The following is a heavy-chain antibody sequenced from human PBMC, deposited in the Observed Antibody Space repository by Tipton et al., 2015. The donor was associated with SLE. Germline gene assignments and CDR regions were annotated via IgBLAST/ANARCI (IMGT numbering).Heavy chain of an antibody. D-gene: IGHD2-2*01. Sequence: TLSLTCTVSGFSISSGYYWGWMRQSPGKGLEWIGSIYRIGSTYYTPSLRSRVTISLDTSMNQFSLDLSSVTAADTAVYYCARSVTPAAIGWFDPWGQGTLVTVSS. CDR2: IYRIGST. CDR1: GFSISSGYY. V-gene: IGHV4-38-2*02. J-gene: IGHJ5*02. CDR3: ARSVTPAAIGWFDP.